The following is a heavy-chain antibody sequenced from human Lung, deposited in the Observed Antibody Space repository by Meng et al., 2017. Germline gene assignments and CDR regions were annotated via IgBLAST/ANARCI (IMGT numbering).Heavy chain of an antibody. J-gene: IGHJ4*02. D-gene: IGHD3-22*01. V-gene: IGHV2-5*02. Sequence: QITLKGSAPTLVKPTKILTLSCTFSGSSLSTSGVGVGWIPPPPGKALEWLALIYWDDDKRYSPSLKSRLTITKDTSKNQVVLTMTNMDPVDTATYYCAHIVLYDSYDYWGQGTLVTVSS. CDR2: IYWDDDK. CDR1: GSSLSTSGVG. CDR3: AHIVLYDSYDY.